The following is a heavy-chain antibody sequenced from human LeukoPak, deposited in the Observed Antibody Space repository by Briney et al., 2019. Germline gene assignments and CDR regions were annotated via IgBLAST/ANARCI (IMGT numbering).Heavy chain of an antibody. CDR3: AKDCGFTIFGVVYNWFDP. D-gene: IGHD3-3*01. CDR2: ISGSGGST. Sequence: LSGGSLRLSCAASGFTFSSYAMSWVRQAPGKGMEWVSAISGSGGSTYYADSVKGRFTISRDNCKNTLYLQMNSLRAEDTAVYYCAKDCGFTIFGVVYNWFDPWGQGTLVTVSS. CDR1: GFTFSSYA. V-gene: IGHV3-23*01. J-gene: IGHJ5*02.